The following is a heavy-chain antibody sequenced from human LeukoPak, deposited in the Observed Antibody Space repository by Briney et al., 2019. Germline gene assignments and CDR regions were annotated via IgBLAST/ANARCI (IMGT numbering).Heavy chain of an antibody. J-gene: IGHJ4*02. CDR2: IRYDGSNK. Sequence: GGSLRLSCAASGFTFSSYGMHWVRQAPGKGLEWVAFIRYDGSNKYYADSVKGRFTISRDNSKNTLYLQMNSLRAEDTAVYYCAKVVVPYSSSWYLDYWGQGTLVTVST. CDR1: GFTFSSYG. CDR3: AKVVVPYSSSWYLDY. V-gene: IGHV3-30*02. D-gene: IGHD6-13*01.